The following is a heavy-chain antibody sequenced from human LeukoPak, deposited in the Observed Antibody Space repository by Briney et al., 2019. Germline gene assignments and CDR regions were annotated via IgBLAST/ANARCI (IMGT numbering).Heavy chain of an antibody. D-gene: IGHD6-13*01. CDR3: ASRIAAAGQLDY. CDR2: IKQDGSEK. CDR1: GFTFRSYW. Sequence: GGSLRLSCAASGFTFRSYWMTWVRQAPGKGLEWVANIKQDGSEKYYVDSVKGRFTISRDNAKNSLYLQMNSLRAEDTAVYYCASRIAAAGQLDYWGQGTLVTVSA. V-gene: IGHV3-7*05. J-gene: IGHJ4*02.